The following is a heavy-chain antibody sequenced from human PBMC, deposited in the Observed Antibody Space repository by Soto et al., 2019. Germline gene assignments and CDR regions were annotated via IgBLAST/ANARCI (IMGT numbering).Heavy chain of an antibody. CDR1: GFIFENFG. V-gene: IGHV3-23*01. CDR3: AKNQGVELVPLATVDWFDP. Sequence: GGSLRLSCAASGFIFENFGMSWVRQAPGRGLEWISSISGSGFKKYYADSVKGRFTISRDNSKSTVYLELNNLSAEDTAVYHCAKNQGVELVPLATVDWFDPWGQGSVVTVSS. D-gene: IGHD1-26*01. CDR2: ISGSGFKK. J-gene: IGHJ5*02.